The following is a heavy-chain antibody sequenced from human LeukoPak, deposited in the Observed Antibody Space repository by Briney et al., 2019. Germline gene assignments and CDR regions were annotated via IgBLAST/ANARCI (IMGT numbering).Heavy chain of an antibody. D-gene: IGHD6-13*01. CDR3: ARDSGIAAAGTWGPNDY. J-gene: IGHJ4*02. V-gene: IGHV3-21*01. CDR1: GFTFSSYS. Sequence: GGSLRLSCAASGFTFSSYSMNWVRQAPGTGLEWVSSISSSSSYIYYADSVKGRFTISRDNAKNSLYLQMNSLRAEDTAVYYCARDSGIAAAGTWGPNDYWGQGTLVTVSS. CDR2: ISSSSSYI.